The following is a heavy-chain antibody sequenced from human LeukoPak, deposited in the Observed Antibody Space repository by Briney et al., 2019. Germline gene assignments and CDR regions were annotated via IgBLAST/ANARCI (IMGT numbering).Heavy chain of an antibody. CDR3: ARGAYEGDSSGWYPVYYDYGMDV. V-gene: IGHV1-8*01. D-gene: IGHD6-19*01. Sequence: GASVKVSCKASGYTFTSYDINWVRQATGQGLEWMGWMNPNSGNTGYAQKFQGRVTMTRNTSISTAYMELSSLRSEDTAVYYCARGAYEGDSSGWYPVYYDYGMDVWGQGTTVTVSS. CDR1: GYTFTSYD. CDR2: MNPNSGNT. J-gene: IGHJ6*02.